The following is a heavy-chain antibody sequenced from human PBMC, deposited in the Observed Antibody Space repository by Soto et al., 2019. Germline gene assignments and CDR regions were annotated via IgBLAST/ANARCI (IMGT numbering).Heavy chain of an antibody. CDR2: ISGSGGST. J-gene: IGHJ4*02. CDR3: AKDWDIAAATESFDY. CDR1: GFTFSSYA. Sequence: GGSLRLSCAASGFTFSSYAMSWVRQAPGKGLEWVSTISGSGGSTYYADSVKGRFTISRDNSKNTLYLQMNSLRAEDTAVYYCAKDWDIAAATESFDYWGQGTLVTVSS. V-gene: IGHV3-23*01. D-gene: IGHD6-13*01.